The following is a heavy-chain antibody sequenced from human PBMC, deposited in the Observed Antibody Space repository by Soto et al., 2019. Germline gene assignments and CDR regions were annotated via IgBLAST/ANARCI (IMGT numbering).Heavy chain of an antibody. V-gene: IGHV3-23*01. Sequence: EVQLLESGGGLVQPGGSLRLSCAASGFTFSSYAMRWVRQAPGKGLEWVSALSGRGGSTYYADSVKGRFTISRDNSKNTVYLQMNSLRGEDTAVYYCARRGSGSYYDYWGQGTLVTVSS. CDR1: GFTFSSYA. CDR2: LSGRGGST. CDR3: ARRGSGSYYDY. J-gene: IGHJ4*02. D-gene: IGHD1-26*01.